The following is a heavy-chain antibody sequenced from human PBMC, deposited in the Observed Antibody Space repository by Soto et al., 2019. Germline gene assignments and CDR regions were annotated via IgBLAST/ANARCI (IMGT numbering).Heavy chain of an antibody. V-gene: IGHV1-18*01. CDR3: ARDAGTMVRDSPFFDY. CDR2: ISAYNGNT. D-gene: IGHD3-10*01. Sequence: ASVKVSCKASGYTFTSYGISWVRQAPGQGLEWMGWISAYNGNTKYSQKFQGRVTITRDTSATTAYMELSSLRSEDTAVYYCARDAGTMVRDSPFFDYWGQGTLVTVSS. J-gene: IGHJ4*02. CDR1: GYTFTSYG.